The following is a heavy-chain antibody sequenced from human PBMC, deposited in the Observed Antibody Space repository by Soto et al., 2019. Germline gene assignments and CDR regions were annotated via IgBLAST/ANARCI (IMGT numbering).Heavy chain of an antibody. V-gene: IGHV1-24*01. CDR1: GYTLAELS. J-gene: IGHJ6*02. CDR2: FDPEDGET. D-gene: IGHD2-15*01. CDR3: ATDVAATPYYYYYGMDV. Sequence: ASVKVSCKVSGYTLAELSMHWVRQAPGKGLEWMGGFDPEDGETIYAQKFQGRVTMTEDTSTDTAYMELSSLRSEDTAVYYCATDVAATPYYYYYGMDVWGQGTTVTVSS.